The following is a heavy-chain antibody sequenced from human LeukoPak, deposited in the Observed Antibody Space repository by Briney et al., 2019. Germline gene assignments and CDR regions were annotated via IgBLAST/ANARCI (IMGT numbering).Heavy chain of an antibody. Sequence: GGPLRLSCAASGFTFSSYSMNWVRQAPGKGLEWVSYISSSSSTIYYADSVKGRFTISRHNAKNSLYLQTNSLRAEDTAVYYCARGGPQAPYWGPGTLVTVSS. CDR2: ISSSSSTI. J-gene: IGHJ4*02. CDR1: GFTFSSYS. V-gene: IGHV3-48*01. CDR3: ARGGPQAPY.